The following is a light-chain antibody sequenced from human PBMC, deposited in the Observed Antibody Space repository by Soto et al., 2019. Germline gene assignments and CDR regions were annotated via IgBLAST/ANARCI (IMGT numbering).Light chain of an antibody. CDR1: SIGSKS. J-gene: IGLJ1*01. CDR2: DDS. CDR3: QVWDTRSEHYV. Sequence: LTQSPSVSVAPVQTVTITCGGSSIGSKSVHWYQQKPGQAPVLVVYDDSDRRSGIPERFSGSNSGNTATLTITRVEAGDEADYHCQVWDTRSEHYVFGPGTKVTVL. V-gene: IGLV3-21*02.